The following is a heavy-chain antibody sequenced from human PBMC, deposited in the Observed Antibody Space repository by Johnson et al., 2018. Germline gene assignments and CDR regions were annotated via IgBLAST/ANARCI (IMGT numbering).Heavy chain of an antibody. CDR2: IGTAGDT. Sequence: VQLVESGGGLVQPGGSLRLSCAASGFTFSTYDLHWVRQATGKGLEWVSAIGTAGDTYFPGSVKGRFTISRANAKNSLYLQMSSLRAGDTAGYYCVRSTPLGVVDFYSYYGMDVWGQGTTVTVSS. CDR1: GFTFSTYD. CDR3: VRSTPLGVVDFYSYYGMDV. V-gene: IGHV3-13*01. J-gene: IGHJ6*02. D-gene: IGHD3-22*01.